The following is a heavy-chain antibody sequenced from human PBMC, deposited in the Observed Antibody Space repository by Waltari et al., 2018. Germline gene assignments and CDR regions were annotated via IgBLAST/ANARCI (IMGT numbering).Heavy chain of an antibody. CDR2: INHSGNT. J-gene: IGHJ4*02. V-gene: IGHV4-34*01. Sequence: QVDLQQWGEGLLKPSATLSLTCAVYGGSFSDSYWSWIRQPPGKGLEWIGEINHSGNTNYNPSLKSRVTTSVDTSKTQFSLKVTSVTAADTAVYYCARRRSLPHPYYFDYWGQGTLVTVSS. CDR1: GGSFSDSY. CDR3: ARRRSLPHPYYFDY.